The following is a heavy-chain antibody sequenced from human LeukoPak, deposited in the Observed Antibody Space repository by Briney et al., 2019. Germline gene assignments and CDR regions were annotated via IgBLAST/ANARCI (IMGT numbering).Heavy chain of an antibody. CDR3: ARRAGAYSHPYDY. Sequence: GGSLRLSCAASGFTVSNNYMRWVRQAPGKGLEWVSSISSSSSYIYYADSVKGRFTISRDNAKNSLYLQMISLRAEDTAVYYCARRAGAYSHPYDYWGQGTLVTVSS. V-gene: IGHV3-21*01. J-gene: IGHJ4*02. CDR2: ISSSSSYI. CDR1: GFTVSNNY. D-gene: IGHD4/OR15-4a*01.